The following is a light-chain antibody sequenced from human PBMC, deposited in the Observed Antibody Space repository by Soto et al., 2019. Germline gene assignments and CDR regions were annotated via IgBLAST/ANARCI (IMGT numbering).Light chain of an antibody. J-gene: IGKJ2*01. CDR2: GTS. Sequence: AIQMTQFPSSLSASVRDRVVISCRTSQNIRNRLGWYQQKPGQAPKLLIFGTSTLHSGVPSRFSGSGSGTRFTLTITSLQPEDVATYFCQQYNDFQYSFGPGTKLDI. CDR3: QQYNDFQYS. V-gene: IGKV1-6*01. CDR1: QNIRNR.